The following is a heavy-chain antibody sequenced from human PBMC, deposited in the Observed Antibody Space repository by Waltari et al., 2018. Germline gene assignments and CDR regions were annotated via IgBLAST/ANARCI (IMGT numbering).Heavy chain of an antibody. V-gene: IGHV4-39*01. CDR2: SYERGST. J-gene: IGHJ4*02. CDR1: GDSRSSSDYY. Sequence: QLQLQESGPRLVKPSETLSLTFIFPGDSRSSSDYYWGWSLQAPGKGLEWIGNSYERGSTFYNPSLKSRVTISVDTSKNQLSLRLTSVTAADTAVYFCAGLRDNHDGTRLYSSDWIRFDSWGQGTLVTVSS. D-gene: IGHD6-25*01. CDR3: AGLRDNHDGTRLYSSDWIRFDS.